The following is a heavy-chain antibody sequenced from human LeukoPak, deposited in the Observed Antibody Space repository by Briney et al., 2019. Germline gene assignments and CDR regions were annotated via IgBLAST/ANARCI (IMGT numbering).Heavy chain of an antibody. CDR3: ARDFTTPHTYYYYMDV. CDR2: INPNSGGT. D-gene: IGHD1-1*01. J-gene: IGHJ6*03. V-gene: IGHV1-2*02. CDR1: GYTFTGYY. Sequence: ASVKVSCKASGYTFTGYYMHWVRQAPGQGLEWMGWINPNSGGTNYAQKFQGRVTMTRDTSISTAYMELSRLRSDDTAVYYCARDFTTPHTYYYYMDVWGKGTTVTVSS.